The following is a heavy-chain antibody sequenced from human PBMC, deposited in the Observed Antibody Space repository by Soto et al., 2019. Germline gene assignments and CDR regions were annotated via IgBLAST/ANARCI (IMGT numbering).Heavy chain of an antibody. CDR1: GFTFSSYS. CDR3: ARDLGITIFGVTTGG. Sequence: GGSLRLSCAASGFTFSSYSMNWVRQAPGKGLEWVSYISSSSSTIYYADSVKGRFTISRDNAKNSLYLQMNSLRAEDTAVYYCARDLGITIFGVTTGGWGQGTLVTVSS. V-gene: IGHV3-48*01. J-gene: IGHJ4*02. D-gene: IGHD3-3*01. CDR2: ISSSSSTI.